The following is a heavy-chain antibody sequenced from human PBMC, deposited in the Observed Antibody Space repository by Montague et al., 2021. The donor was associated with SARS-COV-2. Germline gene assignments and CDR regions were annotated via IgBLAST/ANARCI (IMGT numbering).Heavy chain of an antibody. CDR3: ARVVGDYDFWSGQYYYYYYMDV. CDR1: GGSISSYY. V-gene: IGHV4-59*01. Sequence: SETLSLTCTVSGGSISSYYWSWIRQPPGNGLEWIGYIYYSGSTNYNPSLKSRVTISVDTSKNQFSLKLSSVTAADTAVYSCARVVGDYDFWSGQYYYYYYMDVWGKGTMVTVSS. CDR2: IYYSGST. D-gene: IGHD3-3*01. J-gene: IGHJ6*03.